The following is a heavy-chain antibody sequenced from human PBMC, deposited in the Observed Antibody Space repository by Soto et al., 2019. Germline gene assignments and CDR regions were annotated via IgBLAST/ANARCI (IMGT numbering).Heavy chain of an antibody. D-gene: IGHD5-12*01. CDR3: ARGQEGIVATH. CDR1: GGSLTGYY. Sequence: PSETLSLTCAVNGGSLTGYYWSWIRQPPGKGLEWIGEIKDGGSTNYSPSLRSRVTISADTSKNQFSLRLNSVTAADTAVYFCARGQEGIVATHWDQGTLVTVS. CDR2: IKDGGST. V-gene: IGHV4-34*01. J-gene: IGHJ4*02.